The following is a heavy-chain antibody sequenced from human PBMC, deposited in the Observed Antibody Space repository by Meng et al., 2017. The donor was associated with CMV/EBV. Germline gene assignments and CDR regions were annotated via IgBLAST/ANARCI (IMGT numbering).Heavy chain of an antibody. CDR2: IYYSGST. Sequence: SETLSLTCAVYGGSFSGYYWSWIRQPPGKGLEWIGSIYYSGSTYYNPSLKSRVTISVDTSKSQFSLKLSSVTAADTAVYYCARLGYSSGWYLGYWGQGTLVTV. CDR3: ARLGYSSGWYLGY. D-gene: IGHD6-19*01. J-gene: IGHJ4*02. V-gene: IGHV4-34*01. CDR1: GGSFSGYY.